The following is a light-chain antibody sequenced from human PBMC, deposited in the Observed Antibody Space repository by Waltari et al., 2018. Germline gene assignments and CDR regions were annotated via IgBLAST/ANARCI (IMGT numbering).Light chain of an antibody. V-gene: IGKV3-20*01. CDR3: QNHERLPAT. CDR2: GAS. CDR1: QSIGRY. Sequence: EIVLTQSPGTLSLSPGERATLSCGASQSIGRYLAWYQQKPDQAPRLLIYGASNRATGIPDRFSGSVSGTDFSLTISRLEPEDFAVYYCQNHERLPATFGQGTKVEIK. J-gene: IGKJ1*01.